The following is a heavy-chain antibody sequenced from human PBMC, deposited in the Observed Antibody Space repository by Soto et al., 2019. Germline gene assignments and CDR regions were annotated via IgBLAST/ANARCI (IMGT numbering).Heavy chain of an antibody. J-gene: IGHJ3*02. CDR3: ARDYYDGSACDGLEI. Sequence: QVHLLQSGAEVVKPGASVKVSCKAAGYTFTGYYIPWVRQAPGQGLEWMGWINPNSGGANIAQKFQGWVSMTRDTSISTAYMELTTLRSNDTSVYYCARDYYDGSACDGLEIWGQGTKVTFAA. CDR2: INPNSGGA. D-gene: IGHD3-16*01. V-gene: IGHV1-2*04. CDR1: GYTFTGYY.